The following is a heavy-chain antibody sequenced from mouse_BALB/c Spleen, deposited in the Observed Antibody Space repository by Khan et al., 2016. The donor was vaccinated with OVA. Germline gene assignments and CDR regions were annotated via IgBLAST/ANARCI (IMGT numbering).Heavy chain of an antibody. CDR1: GYSITSDYA. Sequence: EVQLQEAGPGLVKPSQSLSLTCTVTGYSITSDYAWNWIRQFPGNKLEWMGYISYSGSTSYNPSLKSRIPITRDTTKNQFFLQLNSVTTEDTAPYYCARYRPTRERGPLFDSWGQGTTLTVSS. CDR2: ISYSGST. J-gene: IGHJ2*01. D-gene: IGHD1-1*01. CDR3: ARYRPTRERGPLFDS. V-gene: IGHV3-2*02.